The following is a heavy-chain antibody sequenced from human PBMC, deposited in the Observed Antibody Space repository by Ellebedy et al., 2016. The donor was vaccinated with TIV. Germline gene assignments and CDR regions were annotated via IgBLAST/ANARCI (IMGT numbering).Heavy chain of an antibody. CDR3: VRFPRGAPFVDYLYYMDV. CDR2: ISTSSSYT. V-gene: IGHV3-11*06. D-gene: IGHD2-21*01. Sequence: GESLKISCVASGFTFSDYYMSWIRQAPGKGLEWVSTISTSSSYTKCADSVKGRFTISRDNARNSLYLQMNSLRVEDTAVYYCVRFPRGAPFVDYLYYMDVWGKGTTVIVSS. J-gene: IGHJ6*03. CDR1: GFTFSDYY.